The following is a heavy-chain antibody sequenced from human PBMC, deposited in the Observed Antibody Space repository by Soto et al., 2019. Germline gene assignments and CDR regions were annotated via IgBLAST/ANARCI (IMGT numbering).Heavy chain of an antibody. D-gene: IGHD2-21*02. Sequence: QVQLMQSGAEVKKPGASVKVSCKASGDTFTDYYIHWVRQAPGQGLEWMGTVNPSGGHTTYAQHFLGRVTXTXXXSXRTLYMEPTSLRSEGTAVYYCARGGHVVVVTAALDYWGQGTLVTVSS. J-gene: IGHJ4*02. V-gene: IGHV1-46*01. CDR2: VNPSGGHT. CDR3: ARGGHVVVVTAALDY. CDR1: GDTFTDYY.